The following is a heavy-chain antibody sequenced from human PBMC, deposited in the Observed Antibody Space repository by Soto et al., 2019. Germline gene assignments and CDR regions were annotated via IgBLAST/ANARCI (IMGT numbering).Heavy chain of an antibody. J-gene: IGHJ5*02. CDR2: INPSGGST. Sequence: GASVKVSCQASGYTFTSYYMHWVRQAPGQGLEWVGIINPSGGSTSYAQKFQGRVTMTRDTATSTVYMELSSLRSDDTAVYYCARVFSSWYYPPLWFDPWGQGTLVTVSS. D-gene: IGHD6-13*01. CDR1: GYTFTSYY. V-gene: IGHV1-46*01. CDR3: ARVFSSWYYPPLWFDP.